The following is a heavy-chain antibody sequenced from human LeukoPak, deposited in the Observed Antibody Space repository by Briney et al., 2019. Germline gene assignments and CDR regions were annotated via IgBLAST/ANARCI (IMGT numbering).Heavy chain of an antibody. D-gene: IGHD5-18*01. J-gene: IGHJ3*02. CDR1: GFIFSSYW. V-gene: IGHV3-7*05. CDR2: INQAGSEK. CDR3: ARDRGYSTFDM. Sequence: PGGSLRLSCAASGFIFSSYWMSWVRQAPGKGLEWVANINQAGSEKYYVDSVKGRFTISRDNAKNSLCLQMNSLRAEDTAVYYCARDRGYSTFDMWGQGTMVTVSS.